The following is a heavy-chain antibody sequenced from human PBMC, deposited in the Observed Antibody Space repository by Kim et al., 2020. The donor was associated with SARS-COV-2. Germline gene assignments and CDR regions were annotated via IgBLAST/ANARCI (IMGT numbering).Heavy chain of an antibody. D-gene: IGHD5-12*01. Sequence: GGSLRLSCAASGFTFDDYAMHWVRQAPGKGLEWVSGISWNSGSIGYADSVKGRFTISRDNAKNSLYLQMNSLRAEDTALYYCAKDTTDLVATTFDYWGQGTLVTVSS. CDR2: ISWNSGSI. CDR1: GFTFDDYA. J-gene: IGHJ4*02. CDR3: AKDTTDLVATTFDY. V-gene: IGHV3-9*01.